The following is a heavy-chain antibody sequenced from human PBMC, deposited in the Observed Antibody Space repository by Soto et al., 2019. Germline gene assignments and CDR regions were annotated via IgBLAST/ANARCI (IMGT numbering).Heavy chain of an antibody. J-gene: IGHJ4*02. Sequence: QITVKESGLTLVKPTQTLTLTCTFSGFSLSTNGMGVGWIRQSPGKALEWLALIYWDDDKRYSPSLRSRLTITQATPKTRVALTMPTLDPVDTATYYCARLTRGVYDLDRLWEKFDYWGQGTLVTVSS. V-gene: IGHV2-5*02. CDR2: IYWDDDK. CDR1: GFSLSTNGMG. D-gene: IGHD5-12*01. CDR3: ARLTRGVYDLDRLWEKFDY.